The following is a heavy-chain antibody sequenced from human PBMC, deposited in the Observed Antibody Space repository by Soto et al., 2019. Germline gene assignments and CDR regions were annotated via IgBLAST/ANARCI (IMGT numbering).Heavy chain of an antibody. V-gene: IGHV4-39*01. Sequence: SETLSLTCTGSGGSISSSSYYWGWIRQPPGKRLERIGSIYYSGSTYYNPSLKSRVTISVDTSKNQFSLKLSSVTAADAAVYYCARRGYSGYDVASHYYMDVWGKGTTVTVSS. J-gene: IGHJ6*03. D-gene: IGHD5-12*01. CDR2: IYYSGST. CDR1: GGSISSSSYY. CDR3: ARRGYSGYDVASHYYMDV.